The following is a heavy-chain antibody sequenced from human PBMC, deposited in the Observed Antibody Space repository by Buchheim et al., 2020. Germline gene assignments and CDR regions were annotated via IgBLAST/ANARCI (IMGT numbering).Heavy chain of an antibody. CDR3: ARTYYDYVWGSPTHAFDI. J-gene: IGHJ3*02. CDR2: IYHSGST. Sequence: QLQLQESGSGLVKPSQTLSLTCAVSGGSISSGGYSWSWIRQPPGKGLEWIGYIYHSGSTYYNPSLKSRVTISVDRSKNQFPLKLSSVTAADTAVYYCARTYYDYVWGSPTHAFDIWGQGT. V-gene: IGHV4-30-2*01. D-gene: IGHD3-16*01. CDR1: GGSISSGGYS.